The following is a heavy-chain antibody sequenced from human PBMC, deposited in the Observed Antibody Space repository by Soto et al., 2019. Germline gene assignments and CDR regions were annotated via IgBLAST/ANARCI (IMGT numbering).Heavy chain of an antibody. CDR1: GFTFDNAW. D-gene: IGHD3-3*01. CDR3: TIEPSYHDFLRDFSMRVN. J-gene: IGHJ2*01. V-gene: IGHV3-15*07. Sequence: PGGSLRLPCAASGFTFDNAWMNWVRQAPGKGLEWVGRIKSKTDGGTIDYAAPVKGRFTISRDDSKKMVFLQMTSLKTEDTGVYYCTIEPSYHDFLRDFSMRVNWGRGILVTVSS. CDR2: IKSKTDGGTI.